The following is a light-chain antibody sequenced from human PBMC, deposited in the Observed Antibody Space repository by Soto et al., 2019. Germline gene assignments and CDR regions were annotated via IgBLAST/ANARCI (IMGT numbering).Light chain of an antibody. CDR3: GTWDSSLSVPVV. Sequence: QSVLTQPPSVSAPPGQKVTISCSGSSSNIGNNYVSWYQQLPGTAPKLLIYENNKRPSGIPDRFSGSKSGTSATLGITGLQTGDEADYYCGTWDSSLSVPVVFGGGTKVTVL. J-gene: IGLJ2*01. CDR1: SSNIGNNY. CDR2: ENN. V-gene: IGLV1-51*02.